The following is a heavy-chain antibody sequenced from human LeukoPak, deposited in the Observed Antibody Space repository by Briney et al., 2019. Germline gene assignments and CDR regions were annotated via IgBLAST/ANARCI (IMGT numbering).Heavy chain of an antibody. V-gene: IGHV3-15*01. CDR1: GFTFSNAW. CDR3: TTDWSSITMVRGVMDV. D-gene: IGHD3-10*01. CDR2: IKSKTDGGTT. J-gene: IGHJ6*04. Sequence: GGSLRLSCAASGFTFSNAWMSWFRQAPGKGLEWFGRIKSKTDGGTTDYAAPVKGRFTISRDDSKNTLYLQMNSLKTEDTAVYYCTTDWSSITMVRGVMDVWGKGTTVTVSS.